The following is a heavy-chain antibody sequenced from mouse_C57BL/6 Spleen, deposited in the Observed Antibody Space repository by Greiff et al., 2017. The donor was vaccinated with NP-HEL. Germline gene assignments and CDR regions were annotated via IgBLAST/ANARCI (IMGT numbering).Heavy chain of an antibody. V-gene: IGHV1-76*01. CDR2: IYPGSGNT. CDR3: ASSGGQLRLDY. Sequence: VKLMESGAELVRPGASVKLSCKASGYTFTDYYINWVKQRPGQGLEWIARIYPGSGNTYYNEKFKGKATLTAEKSSSTAYMQLSSLTSEDSAVYFCASSGGQLRLDYWGQGTTLTVSS. J-gene: IGHJ2*01. D-gene: IGHD3-2*02. CDR1: GYTFTDYY.